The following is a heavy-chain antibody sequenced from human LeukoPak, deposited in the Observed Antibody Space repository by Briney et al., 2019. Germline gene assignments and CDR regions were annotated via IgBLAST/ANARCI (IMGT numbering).Heavy chain of an antibody. V-gene: IGHV3-9*01. Sequence: PGRSLRLSCAGSGFIFNNYAMHWVRQPPGKGLEWVSGISWNSGTIDYADSVKGRFTISRDNAKNSLYLQMNSLRAEDTAVYYCARDEVLVVPAAIGSYYYGMDVWGQGTTVTVSS. D-gene: IGHD2-2*01. CDR3: ARDEVLVVPAAIGSYYYGMDV. CDR2: ISWNSGTI. CDR1: GFIFNNYA. J-gene: IGHJ6*02.